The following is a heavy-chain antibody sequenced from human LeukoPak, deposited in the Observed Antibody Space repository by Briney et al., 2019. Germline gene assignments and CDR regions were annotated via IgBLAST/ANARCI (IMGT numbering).Heavy chain of an antibody. Sequence: GSLRLSCAASGFTFSDYYMSWIRQAPGKGLEWVSYISSSGSTIYYADSVKGRFTISRDNAKNSLYLQMNSLRAEDTAVYYCARVRSSYYYESSGYYHYDAFDIWGQGTMVTVSS. CDR1: GFTFSDYY. CDR3: ARVRSSYYYESSGYYHYDAFDI. V-gene: IGHV3-11*01. J-gene: IGHJ3*02. CDR2: ISSSGSTI. D-gene: IGHD3-22*01.